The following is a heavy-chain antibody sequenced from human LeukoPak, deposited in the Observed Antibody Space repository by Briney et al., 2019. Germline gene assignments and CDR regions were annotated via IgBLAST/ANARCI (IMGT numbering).Heavy chain of an antibody. D-gene: IGHD6-6*01. Sequence: SETLSLTCSVSGSSMNTNFWSWIRQPPGKRLEWIGYIFYGGATNYNPSLESRVTISLDTSKNQFSLNMAFVTAADTAVYYCARDGKIEYSSSLLSYYYYYYMDVWGKGTTVTVSS. CDR2: IFYGGAT. V-gene: IGHV4-59*01. CDR1: GSSMNTNF. CDR3: ARDGKIEYSSSLLSYYYYYYMDV. J-gene: IGHJ6*03.